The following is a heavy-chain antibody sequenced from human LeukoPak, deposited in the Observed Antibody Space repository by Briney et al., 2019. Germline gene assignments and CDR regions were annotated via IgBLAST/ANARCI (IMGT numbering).Heavy chain of an antibody. CDR2: ISYDGSNK. Sequence: PGRSLRLSCAASGFTFSSYAMHWVRQAPGKGLEWVAVISYDGSNKYYADSVKGRFTISRDNSKNTLYLQMNGLRAEGTAVYYCARGYCSSTSCYTVDYWGQGTLVTVSS. D-gene: IGHD2-2*02. J-gene: IGHJ4*02. V-gene: IGHV3-30-3*01. CDR3: ARGYCSSTSCYTVDY. CDR1: GFTFSSYA.